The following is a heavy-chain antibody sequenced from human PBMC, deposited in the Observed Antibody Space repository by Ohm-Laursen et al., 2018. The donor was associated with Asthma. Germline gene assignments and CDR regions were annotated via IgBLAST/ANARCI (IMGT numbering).Heavy chain of an antibody. CDR3: ARLDWVQSMFDS. J-gene: IGHJ4*02. Sequence: SDTLSLTWAVSGASVGDSTWSWSWIRQPPGSELEFIAYMSYRGGINYNPSLQSRVTLSIDPSKNQVSLRLISVTAADSALYFCARLDWVQSMFDSWGQGDLVTVSS. CDR1: GASVGDSTWS. D-gene: IGHD3-9*01. CDR2: MSYRGGI. V-gene: IGHV4-61*01.